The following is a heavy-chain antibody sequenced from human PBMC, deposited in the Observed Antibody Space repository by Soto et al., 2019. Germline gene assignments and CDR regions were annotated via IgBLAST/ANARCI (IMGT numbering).Heavy chain of an antibody. V-gene: IGHV1-46*01. J-gene: IGHJ4*02. CDR2: INPSGGST. CDR1: GYAFTSYY. Sequence: ASVKVSCKASGYAFTSYYMHWVRQAPGQGLEWMGIINPSGGSTSYAQKFQGRVTMTRDTSTSTVYMELSSLRSEDTAVYYCARSGAIAAAQPYYSDYWGQGTLVTVSS. CDR3: ARSGAIAAAQPYYSDY. D-gene: IGHD6-13*01.